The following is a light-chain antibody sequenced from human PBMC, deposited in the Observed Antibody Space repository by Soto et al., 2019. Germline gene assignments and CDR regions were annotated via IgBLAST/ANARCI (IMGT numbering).Light chain of an antibody. J-gene: IGKJ4*01. Sequence: DIQMTQSPSTLSASVGDRVTITCRASQSISSWLAWYQQKPGKAPKLLIYDASSLESGVPSRFSGSGSGKEFTLTISSLQPDDFATYYCQRYNSYLALTFGGGTKVDIK. CDR2: DAS. CDR1: QSISSW. CDR3: QRYNSYLALT. V-gene: IGKV1-5*01.